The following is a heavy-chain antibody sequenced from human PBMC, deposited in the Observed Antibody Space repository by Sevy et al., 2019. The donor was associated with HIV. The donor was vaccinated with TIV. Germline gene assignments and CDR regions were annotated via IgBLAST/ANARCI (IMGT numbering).Heavy chain of an antibody. D-gene: IGHD3-16*01. Sequence: GGSLRLPCEASGFTFTRYAFHWVRQAPGKGLEWVAVVSKEGTNKYYADSVKGRFTISRDNSRNTLYLQMQSLRADDTAVYFCARDPHSVPHWGSFDSWGQGTLVTVPQ. V-gene: IGHV3-30-3*01. CDR1: GFTFTRYA. CDR2: VSKEGTNK. J-gene: IGHJ4*02. CDR3: ARDPHSVPHWGSFDS.